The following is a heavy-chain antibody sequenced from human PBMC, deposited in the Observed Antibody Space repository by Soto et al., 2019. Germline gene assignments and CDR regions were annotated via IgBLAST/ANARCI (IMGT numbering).Heavy chain of an antibody. CDR3: ARDGLGYCSSTSCYGPSPYYYYGMDV. CDR2: IYYSGST. D-gene: IGHD2-2*01. Sequence: KPSETLSLTCTVSGGSISSGGYYWSWIRQHPGKGLEWIGYIYYSGSTYYNPSLKSRVTISVDTSKNQFSLKLSSVTAADTAVYYCARDGLGYCSSTSCYGPSPYYYYGMDVWGQGTTVTVSS. J-gene: IGHJ6*02. V-gene: IGHV4-31*03. CDR1: GGSISSGGYY.